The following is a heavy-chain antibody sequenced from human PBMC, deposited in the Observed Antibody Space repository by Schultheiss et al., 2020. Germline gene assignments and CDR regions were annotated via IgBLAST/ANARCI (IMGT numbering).Heavy chain of an antibody. D-gene: IGHD1-7*01. CDR1: GGSISSSSYY. V-gene: IGHV4-61*01. Sequence: SATLSLTCTVSGGSISSSSYYWSWIRQPPGKGLEWIGYIYYSGSTNYNPSLKSRVTISVDTSKNQFSLKLSSVTAADTAVYYCARVRGNWNYGELFDYWGQGTLVTGSS. J-gene: IGHJ4*02. CDR2: IYYSGST. CDR3: ARVRGNWNYGELFDY.